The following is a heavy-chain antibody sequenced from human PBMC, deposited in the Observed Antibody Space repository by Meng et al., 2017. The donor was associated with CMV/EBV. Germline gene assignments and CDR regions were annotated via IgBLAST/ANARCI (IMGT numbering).Heavy chain of an antibody. Sequence: VQLGQSVDWVRKPWSSVRVSCKTSGGTFSTFSISWVRQAPGEGLGWMGGIIPVLDTANYAESFQDRVTITADDSTTTAYMELSSLRADDTALYFCARGGHSLYSAYWGQGTLVTVSS. CDR3: ARGGHSLYSAY. D-gene: IGHD1-26*01. CDR1: GGTFSTFS. CDR2: IIPVLDTA. V-gene: IGHV1-69*12. J-gene: IGHJ4*02.